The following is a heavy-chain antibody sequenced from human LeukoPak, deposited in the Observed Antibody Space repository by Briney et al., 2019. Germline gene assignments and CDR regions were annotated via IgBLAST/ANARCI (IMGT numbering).Heavy chain of an antibody. V-gene: IGHV3-53*01. CDR1: GFTVSSNY. J-gene: IGHJ4*02. Sequence: GGSLRLSCAASGFTVSSNYMSWVRQAPGKGLEWVSVIYSGGSTYYADSVNGRFTISRDNSKNTLYLQMNSLRAEDTAVYYCARDGTTGDFDYWGQGTLVTVSS. CDR2: IYSGGST. CDR3: ARDGTTGDFDY. D-gene: IGHD4-11*01.